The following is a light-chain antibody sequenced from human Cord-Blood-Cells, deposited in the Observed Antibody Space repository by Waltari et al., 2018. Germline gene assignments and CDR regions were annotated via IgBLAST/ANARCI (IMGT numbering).Light chain of an antibody. J-gene: IGLJ3*02. Sequence: QSALTQPASVSGSPGQSLTISCTRTSSDVRSVNLVSWYQRHPGKAPNLMMYEVSKRRSGVHNRFCGSRSDNTASLTFSGRQAEDEADYYCCSYAGGSSWVFGGGTNLTVL. V-gene: IGLV2-23*02. CDR1: SSDVRSVNL. CDR3: CSYAGGSSWV. CDR2: EVS.